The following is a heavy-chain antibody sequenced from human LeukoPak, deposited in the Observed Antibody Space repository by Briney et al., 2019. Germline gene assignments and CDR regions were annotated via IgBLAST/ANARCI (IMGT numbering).Heavy chain of an antibody. D-gene: IGHD6-19*01. J-gene: IGHJ4*02. V-gene: IGHV3-21*01. CDR3: ARGPRTVAGPLDY. CDR2: ISSSSSYI. Sequence: GGSLRLSCAASGFTFSAYEMNWVRQAPGKGLEWVSSISSSSSYIYYADSVKGRFTISRDNAKNSLYLQMNSLRAEDTAVYYCARGPRTVAGPLDYWGQGTLVTVSS. CDR1: GFTFSAYE.